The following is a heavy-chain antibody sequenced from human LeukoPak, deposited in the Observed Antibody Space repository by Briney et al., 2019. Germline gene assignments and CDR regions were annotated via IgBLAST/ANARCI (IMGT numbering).Heavy chain of an antibody. CDR2: ISAYNGNT. CDR3: ARGGDSSSWYRASPNWFDP. CDR1: GYTFTSHG. V-gene: IGHV1-18*01. J-gene: IGHJ5*02. Sequence: ASVKVSCTASGYTFTSHGISWVRQAPGQGLEWMGWISAYNGNTNYAQKLQGRVTMTTDTSTSTAYMELRSLRSDDTAVYYCARGGDSSSWYRASPNWFDPWGQGTLVTVSS. D-gene: IGHD6-13*01.